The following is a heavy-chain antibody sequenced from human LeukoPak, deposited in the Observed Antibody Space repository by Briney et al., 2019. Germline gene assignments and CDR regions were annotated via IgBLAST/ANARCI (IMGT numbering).Heavy chain of an antibody. CDR1: GFTFTDYG. V-gene: IGHV3-21*01. CDR2: ISPKSKYI. Sequence: GGSLRLSCAPSGFTFTDYGMNWVRQAPGKGLEWVSFISPKSKYIFYANSVKGRFVISRDSAANSLYLQMDSLRAEDTGVYYCARDHPLSSPSRGHHAFDIWGKGQWSPSLQ. J-gene: IGHJ3*02. CDR3: ARDHPLSSPSRGHHAFDI. D-gene: IGHD2-2*01.